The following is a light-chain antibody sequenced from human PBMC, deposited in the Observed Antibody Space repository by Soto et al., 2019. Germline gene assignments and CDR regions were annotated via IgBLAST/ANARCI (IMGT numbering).Light chain of an antibody. Sequence: QTVVTQEPSFSVSPGGTVTLTCGLSSGSVSSSYYPSWYQQTPGQAPRTLIYSTNIRSSGVPDRFSGSILGNKAALTITGAQADDESDYYCVLYTGSGILVFGGGTKLTVL. J-gene: IGLJ3*02. V-gene: IGLV8-61*01. CDR3: VLYTGSGILV. CDR1: SGSVSSSYY. CDR2: STN.